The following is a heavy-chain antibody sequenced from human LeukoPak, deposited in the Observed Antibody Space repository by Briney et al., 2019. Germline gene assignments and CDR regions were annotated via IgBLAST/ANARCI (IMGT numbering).Heavy chain of an antibody. Sequence: GGSLRLSCAASGFTVSSNYMSWVRQAPGKGLEWVSVIYSGGSTYYADSVKGRFTISRDNSKNTLYLQMNSLRAEDTAVYYCARVRVAVAGPYDDYWGQGTLVTVSS. CDR3: ARVRVAVAGPYDDY. CDR1: GFTVSSNY. D-gene: IGHD6-19*01. J-gene: IGHJ4*02. V-gene: IGHV3-66*01. CDR2: IYSGGST.